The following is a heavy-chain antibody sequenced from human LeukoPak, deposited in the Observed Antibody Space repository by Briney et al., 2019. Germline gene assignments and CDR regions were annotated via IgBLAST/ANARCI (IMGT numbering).Heavy chain of an antibody. Sequence: PGGSLRLSCTTSGFSFSSYWMSWVRQPPGKGLEWIGSIYYSGSTYYNPSLKSRVTISVDTSKNQFSLKLSSVTAADTAVYYCARHRLTMIVVAIPDWGQGTLVTVSS. CDR1: GFSFSSYW. CDR3: ARHRLTMIVVAIPD. V-gene: IGHV4-39*01. D-gene: IGHD3-22*01. J-gene: IGHJ4*02. CDR2: IYYSGST.